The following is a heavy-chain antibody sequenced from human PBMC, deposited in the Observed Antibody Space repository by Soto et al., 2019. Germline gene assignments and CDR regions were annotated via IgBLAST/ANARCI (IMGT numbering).Heavy chain of an antibody. CDR2: MDYSGIT. Sequence: SGTXSLTCTFAGTSIIIGYYYWSWIRQPPGRGLEWIGYMDYSGITYYNPSLRSRVSLSLDTSRNQFYLTLSSMTAADTAVYYCASIGTILGIVTKNWLDIWGQGPLVTVSS. CDR3: ASIGTILGIVTKNWLDI. J-gene: IGHJ5*02. V-gene: IGHV4-30-4*01. D-gene: IGHD3-3*01. CDR1: GTSIIIGYYY.